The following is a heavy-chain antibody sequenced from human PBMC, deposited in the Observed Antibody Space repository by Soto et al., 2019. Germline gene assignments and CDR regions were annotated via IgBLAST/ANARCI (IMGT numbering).Heavy chain of an antibody. J-gene: IGHJ3*02. CDR3: ARAVVVVPAASYDAFDI. D-gene: IGHD2-2*01. V-gene: IGHV1-8*01. CDR2: MNPNSGNT. Sequence: GASVKVSCKASGYTFTSYDINWVRQATGQGLEWMGWMNPNSGNTGYAQKFQGRVTMTRNTSISTAYMELSSLRSEDTAVYYCARAVVVVPAASYDAFDIRGQGTMVTVSS. CDR1: GYTFTSYD.